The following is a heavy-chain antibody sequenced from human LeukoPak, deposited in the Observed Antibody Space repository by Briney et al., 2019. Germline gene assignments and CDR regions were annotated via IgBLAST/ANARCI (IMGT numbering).Heavy chain of an antibody. Sequence: GGSLRLSCAASGFTVSSNYMSWVRQAPGKGLEWVSVIYSGGSTYHADSVKGRFTISRDNSKNTLYLQMNSLRAEDTAVYYCAREYYDFWSGYRAYGMDVWGQGTTVTVSS. CDR2: IYSGGST. V-gene: IGHV3-53*01. D-gene: IGHD3-3*01. CDR3: AREYYDFWSGYRAYGMDV. CDR1: GFTVSSNY. J-gene: IGHJ6*02.